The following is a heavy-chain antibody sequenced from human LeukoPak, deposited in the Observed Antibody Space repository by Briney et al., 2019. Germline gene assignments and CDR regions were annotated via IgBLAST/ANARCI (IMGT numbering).Heavy chain of an antibody. CDR1: GFTFSNYG. J-gene: IGHJ4*02. CDR2: IWYDGSNK. D-gene: IGHD4-23*01. Sequence: PGGSLRLSCAASGFTFSNYGMHWVRQAPGKGLEWVAFIWYDGSNKYYADSVKGRFTISRDNSKNTVYLQMNSLRAEDTAVYYCAKVSAVTSYGAKSVFDHRGQGTLVTVSS. CDR3: AKVSAVTSYGAKSVFDH. V-gene: IGHV3-30*02.